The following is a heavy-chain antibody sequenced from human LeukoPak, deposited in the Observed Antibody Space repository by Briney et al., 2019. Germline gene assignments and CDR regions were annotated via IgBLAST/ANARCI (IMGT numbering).Heavy chain of an antibody. V-gene: IGHV4-59*08. Sequence: ASETLSLTCTVSGGSMSPYHWGWIRQPPGKGLEWTGYIYYSGSTNYNPSLNSRVTISVDTSKNQFSLRLSSVTAADTAIYYCARTGSARCDFGCQGTRVTVTS. CDR1: GGSMSPYH. CDR3: ARTGSARCDF. CDR2: IYYSGST. J-gene: IGHJ4*02.